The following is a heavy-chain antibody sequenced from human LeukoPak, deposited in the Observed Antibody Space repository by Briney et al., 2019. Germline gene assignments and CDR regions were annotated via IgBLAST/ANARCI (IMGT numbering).Heavy chain of an antibody. CDR3: AHRKNYYDSSVFDN. D-gene: IGHD3-22*01. CDR2: IYWDDDR. Sequence: SAPTLVSPTQTLTLTCTFSGFSLNTRGVGVGWIRQPPGRALEWLALIYWDDDRRYSPSLKSRLTITKDTSKNQVVLTMTNMDPVDTATYFCAHRKNYYDSSVFDNWGQGTLVTVSS. J-gene: IGHJ4*02. CDR1: GFSLNTRGVG. V-gene: IGHV2-5*02.